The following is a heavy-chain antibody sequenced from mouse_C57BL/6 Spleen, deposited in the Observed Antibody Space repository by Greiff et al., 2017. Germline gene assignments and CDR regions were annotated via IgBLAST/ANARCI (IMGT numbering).Heavy chain of an antibody. Sequence: QVQLQQSGAELVRPGASVTLSCKASGYTFTDYEMHWVKQTPVHGLDWIGAIDPETGCTAYNQKFKGKAILTADKSSSTAYMQLRSLTSEDSAVDYCTRWSGMDYWGQGTSVTVSS. CDR3: TRWSGMDY. J-gene: IGHJ4*01. V-gene: IGHV1-15*01. CDR1: GYTFTDYE. CDR2: IDPETGCT.